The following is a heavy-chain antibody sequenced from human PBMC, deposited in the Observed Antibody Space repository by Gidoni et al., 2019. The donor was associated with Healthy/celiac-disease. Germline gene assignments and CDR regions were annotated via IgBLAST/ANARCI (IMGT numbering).Heavy chain of an antibody. CDR2: IYYSGST. CDR3: ARADFTIFGVVGGMDV. CDR1: GGSISSYY. V-gene: IGHV4-59*01. J-gene: IGHJ6*02. Sequence: QVQLQESGPGLVKPSETLSLPCTVSGGSISSYYWSWIRQPPGKGLEWIGYIYYSGSTNYNPSLKSRVTISVDTSKNQFSLKLSSVTAADTAVYYCARADFTIFGVVGGMDVWGQGTTVTVSS. D-gene: IGHD3-3*01.